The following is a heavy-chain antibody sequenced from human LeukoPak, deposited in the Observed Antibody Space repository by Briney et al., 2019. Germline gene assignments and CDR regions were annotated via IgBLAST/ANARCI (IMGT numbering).Heavy chain of an antibody. V-gene: IGHV1-8*02. Sequence: GASVKVSCKASGGTFSSYDINWVRQATGQGLEWMGWMNPNSGNTGYAQKFQGRVTMTRNTSISTAYMELSSLRSEDTAVYYCARGLKGSSSFDPWGQGTLVTVSS. CDR1: GGTFSSYD. D-gene: IGHD6-13*01. CDR3: ARGLKGSSSFDP. CDR2: MNPNSGNT. J-gene: IGHJ5*02.